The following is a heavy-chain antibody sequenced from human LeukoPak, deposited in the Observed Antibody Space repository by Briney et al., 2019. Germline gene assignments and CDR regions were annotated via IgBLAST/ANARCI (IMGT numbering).Heavy chain of an antibody. CDR1: GYSISSGYY. D-gene: IGHD5-18*01. CDR2: IYYSGST. Sequence: SETLSLTCTVSGYSISSGYYWGWIRRPPGKGLEWIGSIYYSGSTYYNPSLKSRVTISVDTSKNQFSLKLSSVTAADTTVYYCARAVDTAMVYFDYWGQGTLVTVSS. J-gene: IGHJ4*02. V-gene: IGHV4-38-2*02. CDR3: ARAVDTAMVYFDY.